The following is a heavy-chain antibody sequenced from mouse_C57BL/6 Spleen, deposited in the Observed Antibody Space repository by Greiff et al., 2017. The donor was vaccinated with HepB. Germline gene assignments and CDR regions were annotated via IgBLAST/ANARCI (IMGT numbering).Heavy chain of an antibody. D-gene: IGHD2-3*01. J-gene: IGHJ3*01. CDR2: INPNNGGT. CDR3: ARWGYSFAY. V-gene: IGHV1-26*01. Sequence: EVKLQQSGPELVKPGASVKISCKASGYTFTDYYMNWVKQSHGKSLEWIGDINPNNGGTSYNQKFKGKATLTVDKSSSTAYMELRSLTSEDSAVYYCARWGYSFAYWGQGTLVTVSA. CDR1: GYTFTDYY.